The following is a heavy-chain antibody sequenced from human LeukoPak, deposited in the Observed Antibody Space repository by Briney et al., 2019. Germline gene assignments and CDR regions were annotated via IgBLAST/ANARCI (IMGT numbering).Heavy chain of an antibody. J-gene: IGHJ4*02. CDR3: ARVPIYYYDSSPTGPLYYFDY. D-gene: IGHD3-22*01. CDR2: IYYSGST. V-gene: IGHV4-59*01. Sequence: SETLSLTCTVPGGSISSYYWSWIRQPPGKGLEWIGYIYYSGSTNYNPSLKSRVTISVDTSKNQFSLKLSSVTAADTAVYYCARVPIYYYDSSPTGPLYYFDYWGQGTLVTVSS. CDR1: GGSISSYY.